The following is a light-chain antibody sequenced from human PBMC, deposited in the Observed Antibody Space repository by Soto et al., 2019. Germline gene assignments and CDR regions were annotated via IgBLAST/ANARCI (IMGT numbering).Light chain of an antibody. Sequence: ETVMTQSPVTLSVSPGERATLSCRASQSIGTNLAWYQQKPGQAPRLLIYGASTRATGIPARFSGWGSGTEFTLTISSLQSEDFGVYYCQQYNDWRTFGQGTKLEIK. J-gene: IGKJ2*01. V-gene: IGKV3-15*01. CDR2: GAS. CDR1: QSIGTN. CDR3: QQYNDWRT.